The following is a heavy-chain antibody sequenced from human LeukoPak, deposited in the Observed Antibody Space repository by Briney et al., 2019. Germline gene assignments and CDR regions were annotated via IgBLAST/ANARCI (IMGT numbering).Heavy chain of an antibody. Sequence: ASVKVSCKASGYTFTTYNINWVRQAPGQGLEWMGWISGYNGNANYAQKLQGRVTMTTDTSTSTAYMELRSLKSDDTAVYYCASLKNYYDSSGYLVTDAFDIWGQGTMVTVSS. V-gene: IGHV1-18*01. CDR3: ASLKNYYDSSGYLVTDAFDI. J-gene: IGHJ3*02. CDR2: ISGYNGNA. CDR1: GYTFTTYN. D-gene: IGHD3-22*01.